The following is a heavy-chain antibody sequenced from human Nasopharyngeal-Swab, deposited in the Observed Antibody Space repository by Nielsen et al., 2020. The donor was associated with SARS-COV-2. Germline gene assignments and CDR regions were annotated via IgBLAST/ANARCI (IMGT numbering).Heavy chain of an antibody. D-gene: IGHD4-17*01. CDR1: GASFSGYY. V-gene: IGHV4-34*01. Sequence: GSLRLSCAAFGASFSGYYWSWIRQPPGKGLEWIGEINHSGSTTYNPSPKSRVTISVDTPKNQSTLKLSSVTAADTAVYYCARQDYVFDYWGQGTLVTVSS. CDR3: ARQDYVFDY. CDR2: INHSGST. J-gene: IGHJ4*02.